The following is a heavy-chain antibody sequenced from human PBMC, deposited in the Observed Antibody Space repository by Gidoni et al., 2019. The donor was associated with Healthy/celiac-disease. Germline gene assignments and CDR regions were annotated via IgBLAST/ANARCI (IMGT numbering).Heavy chain of an antibody. J-gene: IGHJ4*02. CDR1: GFTFSSYA. CDR3: AKTPYYDILTGPFDY. CDR2: ISGSGGST. Sequence: EVQLLESGGGLVQPGGSLRLSCAASGFTFSSYAMSWVRQAPGKGLEWVSAISGSGGSTYYADSVKCRFTISRDNSKNTLYLQMNSLRAEDTAVYYCAKTPYYDILTGPFDYWGQGTLVTVSS. V-gene: IGHV3-23*01. D-gene: IGHD3-9*01.